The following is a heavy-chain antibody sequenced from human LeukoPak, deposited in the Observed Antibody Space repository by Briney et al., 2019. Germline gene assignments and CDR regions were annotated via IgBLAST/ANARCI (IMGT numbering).Heavy chain of an antibody. CDR3: ARDRPYCSSTSCYIQDWFDP. CDR1: GYSIRSDFF. J-gene: IGHJ5*02. Sequence: SETLSLTCAVSGYSIRSDFFWGWIRQPPGKGLEWIGSISHSGSTYYSPSLKSRVTISVDTSKNQFSLKLSSVTAADTAVYYCARDRPYCSSTSCYIQDWFDPWGQGTLVTVSS. V-gene: IGHV4-38-2*02. CDR2: ISHSGST. D-gene: IGHD2-2*02.